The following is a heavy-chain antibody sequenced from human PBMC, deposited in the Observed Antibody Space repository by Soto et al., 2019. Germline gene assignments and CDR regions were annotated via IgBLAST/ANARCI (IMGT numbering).Heavy chain of an antibody. J-gene: IGHJ6*02. CDR1: GFTFSSYW. Sequence: PGGSLRLSCAASGFTFSSYWMHWVRQAPGKGLVWVSRINSDGSSTSYADSVKGRFTISRDNAKNTLYLQMNSLRAEDTAVYYCARDVRYCSGGSCYFISYYGTDVWGQGTTVTVSS. CDR2: INSDGSST. V-gene: IGHV3-74*01. CDR3: ARDVRYCSGGSCYFISYYGTDV. D-gene: IGHD2-15*01.